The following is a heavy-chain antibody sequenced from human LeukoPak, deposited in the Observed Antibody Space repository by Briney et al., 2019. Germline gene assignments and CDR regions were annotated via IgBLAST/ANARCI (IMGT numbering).Heavy chain of an antibody. D-gene: IGHD6-19*01. Sequence: GGSLRLSCAASGFTFSSYSMNWVRQAPGKGLEWVSSISSSSSYIFYADSMKGRFTISRDNAKNSLYLQMNSLRAEDTAVYYCARDVSYSSNFNYWGQGTLVTVSS. V-gene: IGHV3-21*01. CDR2: ISSSSSYI. CDR3: ARDVSYSSNFNY. CDR1: GFTFSSYS. J-gene: IGHJ4*02.